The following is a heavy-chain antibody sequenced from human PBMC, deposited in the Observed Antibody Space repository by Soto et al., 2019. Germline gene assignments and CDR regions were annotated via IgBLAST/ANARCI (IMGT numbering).Heavy chain of an antibody. J-gene: IGHJ3*02. CDR2: ISGSGDST. CDR3: AKDIRYQLLLGAFDI. V-gene: IGHV3-23*01. Sequence: PGGSLRLSCAASGFTFSTYAMGWVRQAPGKGLEWVSAISGSGDSTYNADSVKGRFTISRDNPKNTLFLQMYSLRAEDTAVYYCAKDIRYQLLLGAFDIWGQGTLVTVSS. CDR1: GFTFSTYA. D-gene: IGHD2-2*01.